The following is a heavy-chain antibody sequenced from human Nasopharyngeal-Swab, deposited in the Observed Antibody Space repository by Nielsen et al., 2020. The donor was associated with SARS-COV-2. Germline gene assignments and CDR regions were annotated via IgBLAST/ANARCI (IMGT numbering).Heavy chain of an antibody. J-gene: IGHJ3*02. Sequence: SETLSLTCTVSGGSISSYHWSWIRQPPGKGLEWIGYIYYSGSTNYNPSLKSRVTISVDTSKNQFSLKLSSVTAADTAVYYCARTGLGYCSGGSCYSAFDIWGQGTMVTVSS. CDR3: ARTGLGYCSGGSCYSAFDI. D-gene: IGHD2-15*01. CDR1: GGSISSYH. CDR2: IYYSGST. V-gene: IGHV4-59*13.